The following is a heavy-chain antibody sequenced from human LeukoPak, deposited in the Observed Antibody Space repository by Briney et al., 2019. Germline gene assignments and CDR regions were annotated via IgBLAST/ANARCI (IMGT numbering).Heavy chain of an antibody. CDR3: ARRDEAAADY. Sequence: GESLKISCKTSGYSFTTYWIGWVRQMPGKGLEWMGIIYPGDSDARYSPSFQGQVTISVDKSISTAYLQWSSLKASDTAVYYCARRDEAAADYWGQGTLVTVSS. CDR1: GYSFTTYW. V-gene: IGHV5-51*01. J-gene: IGHJ4*02. CDR2: IYPGDSDA. D-gene: IGHD6-13*01.